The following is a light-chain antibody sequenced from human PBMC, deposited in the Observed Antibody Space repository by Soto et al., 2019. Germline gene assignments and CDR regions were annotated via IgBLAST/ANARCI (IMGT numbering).Light chain of an antibody. CDR1: QSISDW. CDR2: KAS. J-gene: IGKJ1*01. V-gene: IGKV1-5*03. CDR3: LRYDSLWTFGERHDSLWT. Sequence: DIQMTQSPSTLSASVGDRVTITCRASQSISDWLAWYQQKPGKAPKLLIYKASSLESGVPSRFSGSGSGTEFTLTISSLQPDDFATYYCLRYDSLWTFGERHDSLWTFGQGTKVDIK.